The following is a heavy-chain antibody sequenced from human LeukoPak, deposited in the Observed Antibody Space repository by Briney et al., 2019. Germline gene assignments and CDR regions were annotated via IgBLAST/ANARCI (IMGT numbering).Heavy chain of an antibody. CDR3: ARVNVFPNYFDY. J-gene: IGHJ4*02. V-gene: IGHV4-39*07. CDR2: IYHSGNT. CDR1: GGSINRNNYY. D-gene: IGHD2-8*01. Sequence: SETLSLTCTVSGGSINRNNYYWGWIRQPPGKGLEWIGYIYHSGNTYYNPSLKSRVTISVDTSKNQFSLKLSSVTAADTAVYYCARVNVFPNYFDYWGQGTLVTVSS.